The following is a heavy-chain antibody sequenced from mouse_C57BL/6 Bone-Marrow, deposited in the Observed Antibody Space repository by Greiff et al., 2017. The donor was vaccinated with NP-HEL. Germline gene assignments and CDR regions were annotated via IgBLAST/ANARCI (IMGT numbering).Heavy chain of an antibody. Sequence: QVQLQQSGPELVKPGASVKISCKASGYAFSSSWMNWVKQRPGKGLEWIGRIYPGDGDTNYNGKFKGKATLTADNSSSTAYMQLSSLTSEDSAVYFCARPNYYGSSVYFDYWGQGTTLTVSS. CDR1: GYAFSSSW. D-gene: IGHD1-1*01. V-gene: IGHV1-82*01. CDR3: ARPNYYGSSVYFDY. CDR2: IYPGDGDT. J-gene: IGHJ2*01.